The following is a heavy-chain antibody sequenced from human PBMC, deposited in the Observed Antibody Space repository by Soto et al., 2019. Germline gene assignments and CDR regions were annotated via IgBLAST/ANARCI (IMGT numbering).Heavy chain of an antibody. D-gene: IGHD3-22*01. Sequence: GGSLRLSCAASGFTFSSYAMSWVRQAPGEGLEWVSAISGSGGSTYYADSVKGRFTISRDNSKNTLYLQMNSLRAEDTAVYYCAKTMIVVVAYDAFDIWGQGTMVTVSS. CDR2: ISGSGGST. V-gene: IGHV3-23*01. CDR1: GFTFSSYA. J-gene: IGHJ3*02. CDR3: AKTMIVVVAYDAFDI.